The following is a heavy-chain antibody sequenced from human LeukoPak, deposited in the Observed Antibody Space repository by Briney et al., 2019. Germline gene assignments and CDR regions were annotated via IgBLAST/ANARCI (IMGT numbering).Heavy chain of an antibody. Sequence: SVKVSCKASGGTFSSYAISWVRQAPGQGLEWMGGIIPIFGTANYAQKFQGRVTITADKSTSTAYMELSSLRSEDTAVYYCARDAGSPSLGDSSGYYRGPFDYWGQGTLVTVSS. CDR1: GGTFSSYA. CDR2: IIPIFGTA. D-gene: IGHD3-22*01. J-gene: IGHJ4*02. CDR3: ARDAGSPSLGDSSGYYRGPFDY. V-gene: IGHV1-69*06.